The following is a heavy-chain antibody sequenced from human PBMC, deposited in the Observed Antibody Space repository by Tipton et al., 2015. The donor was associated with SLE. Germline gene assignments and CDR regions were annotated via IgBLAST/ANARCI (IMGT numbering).Heavy chain of an antibody. CDR3: ARSWVAYWYFDL. CDR2: IYYSGST. Sequence: TLSLTCTVSGGSISSGSYYWSWIRQPPGKGLEWIGYIYYSGSTNYNPSLKSRVTISVDTSKNQFSLKLSSVTAADTAVYYCARSWVAYWYFDLWGRGTLVTVSS. D-gene: IGHD2-15*01. V-gene: IGHV4-61*01. J-gene: IGHJ2*01. CDR1: GGSISSGSYY.